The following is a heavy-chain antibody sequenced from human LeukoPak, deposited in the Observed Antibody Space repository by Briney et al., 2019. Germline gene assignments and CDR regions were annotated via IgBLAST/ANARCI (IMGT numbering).Heavy chain of an antibody. D-gene: IGHD6-6*01. J-gene: IGHJ4*02. CDR1: GYTFTSYY. V-gene: IGHV1-46*01. Sequence: GASVTVSFKASGYTFTSYYMHWVRQAPGQGLEWMGIINPSGGSTSYAQKFQGRVTMTRDMSTSTVYMELSSLRSEDTAVYYCARGLGVAARRPGIDYWGQGTLVTVSS. CDR2: INPSGGST. CDR3: ARGLGVAARRPGIDY.